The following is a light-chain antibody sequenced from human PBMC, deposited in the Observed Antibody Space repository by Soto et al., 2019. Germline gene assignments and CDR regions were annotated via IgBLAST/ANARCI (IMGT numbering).Light chain of an antibody. CDR1: QGISTF. Sequence: EIHLTQSPSFMSASVCYRVTRTCRASQGISTFLAWYQQHPGTAPKRLIYDASNLQSGVPSRFSGSGSGTEFTLTISSMQPEDFATYYCQQVNNYQLTCGGGTKVDLK. V-gene: IGKV1-9*01. J-gene: IGKJ4*01. CDR3: QQVNNYQLT. CDR2: DAS.